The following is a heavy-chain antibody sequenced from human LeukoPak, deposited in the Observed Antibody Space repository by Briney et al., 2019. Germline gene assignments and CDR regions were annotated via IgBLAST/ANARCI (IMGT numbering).Heavy chain of an antibody. CDR1: GGSVSSGSYY. J-gene: IGHJ4*02. CDR3: ARDGSSWYFDY. Sequence: PSETLSLTCTVSGGSVSSGSYYWSWIRQPPGKGLEWIGYIYYSGSTNYNPSLKSRVTISVDTSKNQFSLKLSSATAADTAVYYCARDGSSWYFDYWGQGTLVTVSS. V-gene: IGHV4-61*01. D-gene: IGHD6-13*01. CDR2: IYYSGST.